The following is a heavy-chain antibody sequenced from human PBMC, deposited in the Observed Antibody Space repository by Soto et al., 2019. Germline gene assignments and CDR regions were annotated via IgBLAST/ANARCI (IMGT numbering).Heavy chain of an antibody. CDR3: ARGPYSGGWYSWFDP. D-gene: IGHD6-19*01. CDR2: ISSSGSHI. J-gene: IGHJ5*02. CDR1: GLIFSSYN. V-gene: IGHV3-21*01. Sequence: EVQLVESGGGLVKPGGSLRLSCAASGLIFSSYNMNWVRQAPWKGLEWVSSISSSGSHIYYADSVKGRFTVSRDNAKNSLYLQMSSLRAEDTAVYYCARGPYSGGWYSWFDPWGQGTLVTVSS.